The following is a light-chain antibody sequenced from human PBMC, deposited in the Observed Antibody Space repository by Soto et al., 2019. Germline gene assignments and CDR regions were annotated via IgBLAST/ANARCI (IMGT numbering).Light chain of an antibody. CDR3: QQSYSTPIT. V-gene: IGKV1-5*03. CDR1: QSVSNRR. Sequence: TQSPGTLSLSPVERATLSCRASQSVSNRRLAWYQQKPGKAPNVLISRASDLESGVPSRFSGSGSGTEFTLTISSLQPEDFATYYCQQSYSTPITFGQGTRLEIK. J-gene: IGKJ5*01. CDR2: RAS.